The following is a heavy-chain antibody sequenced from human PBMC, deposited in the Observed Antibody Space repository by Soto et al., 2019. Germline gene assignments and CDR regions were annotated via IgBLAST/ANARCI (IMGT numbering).Heavy chain of an antibody. CDR3: ARDSGYSYGPLDY. CDR2: IYHSGST. D-gene: IGHD5-18*01. V-gene: IGHV4-61*01. J-gene: IGHJ4*02. Sequence: PSETLSLTCTVSGGSVIIGSYYWSWIRQPPGKGLEWIGYIYHSGSTYYNPSLKSRVTISVDNAKNSLYLQMSSLRAEDTAVYYCARDSGYSYGPLDYWGQGTLVTVSS. CDR1: GGSVIIGSYY.